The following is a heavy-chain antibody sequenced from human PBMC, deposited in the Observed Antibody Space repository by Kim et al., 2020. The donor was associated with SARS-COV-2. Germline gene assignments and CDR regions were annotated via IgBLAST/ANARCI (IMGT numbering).Heavy chain of an antibody. CDR3: ARSSGSGSAPSDY. CDR1: GYTFTSYS. V-gene: IGHV1-3*01. Sequence: ASVKVSCKASGYTFTSYSMHWVRQAPGQRLEWMGWITAGNDNTKYSQKFQGRFTITTDTSASTAYMDLSSLRSEDTAVYYCARSSGSGSAPSDYWGQGTLVTVSS. J-gene: IGHJ4*02. CDR2: ITAGNDNT. D-gene: IGHD3-10*01.